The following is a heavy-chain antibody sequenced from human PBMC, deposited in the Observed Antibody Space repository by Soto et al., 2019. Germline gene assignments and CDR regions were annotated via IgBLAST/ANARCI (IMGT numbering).Heavy chain of an antibody. CDR3: AKVPVIIISAWYYFDC. V-gene: IGHV3-23*01. D-gene: IGHD3-10*01. Sequence: EVQLLESGGGLVQPGGSLRLSCAASGFTFYNYAMSWVRQAPGKGLEWVSVISGSGGITYYADSVKGRVSISRDNSKNTLYLLMDRLRAEDTPVYYCAKVPVIIISAWYYFDCWGQGTLVTVSS. CDR2: ISGSGGIT. J-gene: IGHJ4*02. CDR1: GFTFYNYA.